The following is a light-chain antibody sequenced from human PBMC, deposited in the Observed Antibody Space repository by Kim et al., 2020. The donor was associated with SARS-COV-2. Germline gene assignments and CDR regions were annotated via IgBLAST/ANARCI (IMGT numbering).Light chain of an antibody. CDR2: DAS. CDR3: QHRSNWPRMYT. J-gene: IGKJ2*01. V-gene: IGKV3-11*01. CDR1: QGVTSQ. Sequence: SPGERATLFGRASQGVTSQLARFRQQPSQPPRLLIYDASDRATGIPPRFTASGSGTDFTLTISSLEPEDFAVYYCQHRSNWPRMYTFGQGTKLEI.